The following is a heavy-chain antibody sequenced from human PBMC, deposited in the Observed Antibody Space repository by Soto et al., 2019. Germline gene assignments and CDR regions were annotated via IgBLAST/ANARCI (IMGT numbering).Heavy chain of an antibody. CDR2: ISGSSTTR. D-gene: IGHD4-17*01. J-gene: IGHJ4*02. CDR1: GFTFSSYG. Sequence: GGSQRLSCLVSGFTFSSYGMNWARQAPGKGLEWLSYISGSSTTRYYADSVKGRFTISKDTAKNLLYLQMNSLRVEDTAVYYCAHYGDYDGKGGYWGQGTLVTVSS. V-gene: IGHV3-48*01. CDR3: AHYGDYDGKGGY.